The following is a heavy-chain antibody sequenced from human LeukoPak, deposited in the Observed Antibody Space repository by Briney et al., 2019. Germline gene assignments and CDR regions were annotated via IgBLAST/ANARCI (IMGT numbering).Heavy chain of an antibody. CDR2: IYHSGST. CDR1: GYSISSGYY. CDR3: ARTGSANSYANLYYYYGMAV. J-gene: IGHJ6*04. V-gene: IGHV4-38-2*01. Sequence: SETLSLTCAVSGYSISSGYYWGWIRQPPGKGLEWIGSIYHSGSTYYNPSLKSRVTISVDTSKNQFSLKLSSVTAADTAVYYCARTGSANSYANLYYYYGMAVWGKGTTVTVSS. D-gene: IGHD5-18*01.